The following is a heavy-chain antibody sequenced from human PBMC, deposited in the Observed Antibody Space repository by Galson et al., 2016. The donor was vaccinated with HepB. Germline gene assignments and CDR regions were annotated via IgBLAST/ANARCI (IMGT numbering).Heavy chain of an antibody. CDR2: ISANSGNT. V-gene: IGHV1-18*04. D-gene: IGHD2/OR15-2a*01. CDR3: ARAVKIRLDY. Sequence: SVKVSCKASGYWFPTYGFSWVRQAPGQGLEWLGWISANSGNTKYAQKFQDRVTMTRDKSATTVDMELRSLRPDDTAVYDCARAVKIRLDYWGQGTPVTVSS. CDR1: GYWFPTYG. J-gene: IGHJ4*02.